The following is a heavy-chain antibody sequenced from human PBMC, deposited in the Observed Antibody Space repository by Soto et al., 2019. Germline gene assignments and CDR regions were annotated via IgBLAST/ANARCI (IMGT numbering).Heavy chain of an antibody. J-gene: IGHJ6*02. D-gene: IGHD2-2*01. Sequence: GGSLRLSCAASGFTFSSYWMTWVRQAPGKGLEWVSLIGQSGTATYYAGSVKGRFTISRDNSGNTLFLEMYSLRAEDTAVYYCARYIPGVRYYGMDVWGQGTTVTVSS. CDR3: ARYIPGVRYYGMDV. CDR1: GFTFSSYW. CDR2: IGQSGTAT. V-gene: IGHV3-23*01.